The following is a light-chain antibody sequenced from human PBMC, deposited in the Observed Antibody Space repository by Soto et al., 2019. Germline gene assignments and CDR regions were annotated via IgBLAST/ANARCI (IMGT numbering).Light chain of an antibody. J-gene: IGKJ5*01. V-gene: IGKV1-39*01. Sequence: DIHMTQSPSSLSPSVGDRVTLTCRASQSISRHLTWYQQKAGRAPRLIIYGASNLQTGVPSRFSARGSGTEFTLTISSLLPEDFATYFCQQGYSTPVTCGQGTR. CDR1: QSISRH. CDR3: QQGYSTPVT. CDR2: GAS.